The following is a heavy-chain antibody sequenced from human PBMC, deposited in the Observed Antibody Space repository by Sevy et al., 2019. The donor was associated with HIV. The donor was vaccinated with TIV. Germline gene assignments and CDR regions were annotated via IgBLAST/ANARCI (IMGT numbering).Heavy chain of an antibody. Sequence: GGSLRLSCAASGFTFSSYAMHWVRQAPGKGLEWVAVISYDGSNKYYADSVKGRFTISRDNAKNSLYLQMNSLRAEDTAVYYCAREGFGEGVVDYWGQGTLVTVSS. CDR1: GFTFSSYA. V-gene: IGHV3-30-3*01. D-gene: IGHD3-10*01. J-gene: IGHJ4*02. CDR3: AREGFGEGVVDY. CDR2: ISYDGSNK.